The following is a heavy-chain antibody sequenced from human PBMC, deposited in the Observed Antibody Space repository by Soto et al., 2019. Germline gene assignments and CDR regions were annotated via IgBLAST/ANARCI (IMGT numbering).Heavy chain of an antibody. Sequence: TLSLTCTVSGGSISSGDYYWSWIRQPPGKGLEWIGYIYYSGSTYYNPSLKSRVTISVDTSKNQFSLKLSSVTAADTAVYYCARGDVDTATIDAFDIWGQGTMLTVSS. J-gene: IGHJ3*02. V-gene: IGHV4-30-4*01. D-gene: IGHD5-18*01. CDR1: GGSISSGDYY. CDR2: IYYSGST. CDR3: ARGDVDTATIDAFDI.